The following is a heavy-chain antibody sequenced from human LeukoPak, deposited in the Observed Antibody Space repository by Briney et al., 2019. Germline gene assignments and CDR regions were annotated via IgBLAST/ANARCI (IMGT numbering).Heavy chain of an antibody. CDR2: ISSNGGST. CDR3: ARSMIVVVNPLDY. Sequence: GESLRLSCAASGFTFSSYAMHWVRQAPGKGLEYVSAISSNGGSTYYANSVKGRFTISRDNSKNTLYLQMGSLRAEDMAVYYCARSMIVVVNPLDYWGQGTLVTVSS. J-gene: IGHJ4*02. D-gene: IGHD3-22*01. V-gene: IGHV3-64*01. CDR1: GFTFSSYA.